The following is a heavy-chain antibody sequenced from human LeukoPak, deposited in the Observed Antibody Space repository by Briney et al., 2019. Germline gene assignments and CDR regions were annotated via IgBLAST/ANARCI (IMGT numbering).Heavy chain of an antibody. J-gene: IGHJ4*02. D-gene: IGHD3-9*01. V-gene: IGHV3-48*03. Sequence: GGSLRLSCAASGFTFSSYEMNWVRQAPGKGLEWVSYISSSGSTIYYADSVKGRLTISRDSAKNSLYLQMNSLRAEDTAVYYCVRDDILTGYPTPFDYWGQGTLVTVSS. CDR2: ISSSGSTI. CDR1: GFTFSSYE. CDR3: VRDDILTGYPTPFDY.